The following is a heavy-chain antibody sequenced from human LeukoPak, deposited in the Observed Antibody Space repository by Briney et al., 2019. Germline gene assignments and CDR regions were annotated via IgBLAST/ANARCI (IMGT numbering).Heavy chain of an antibody. CDR1: GYTFTSYG. Sequence: ASVKVSCKASGYTFTSYGISWVRQAPGQGLERMGWISAYNGNTNYAQKLQGRVTMTTDTSTSTAYMELRSLRSDDTAVYYCARDLRTYGAQEFGYWGQGTLVTVSS. CDR2: ISAYNGNT. D-gene: IGHD4-17*01. CDR3: ARDLRTYGAQEFGY. V-gene: IGHV1-18*01. J-gene: IGHJ4*02.